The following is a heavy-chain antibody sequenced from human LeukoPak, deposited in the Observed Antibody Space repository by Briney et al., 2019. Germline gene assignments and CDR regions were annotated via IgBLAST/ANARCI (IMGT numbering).Heavy chain of an antibody. D-gene: IGHD3-16*01. V-gene: IGHV3-23*01. CDR1: GFTFSSYA. Sequence: GGSLRLSCATSGFTFSSYALNWVRQAPGQGLEWVSAISGSGGSTYYADSAKGRFTISRDTSKNMVYLQLNSLRAEDTAIYYCARFRWGDYYYYGVDVWGQGTTVIVSS. CDR2: ISGSGGST. CDR3: ARFRWGDYYYYGVDV. J-gene: IGHJ6*02.